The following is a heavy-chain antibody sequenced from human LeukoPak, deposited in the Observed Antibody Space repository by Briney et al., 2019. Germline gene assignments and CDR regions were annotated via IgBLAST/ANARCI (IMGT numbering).Heavy chain of an antibody. J-gene: IGHJ4*02. CDR1: GYTFTGYY. V-gene: IGHV1-2*02. Sequence: ASVKVSCKASGYTFTGYYMHWVRQAPGQGLEWMGWINPNSGGTNYAQKFQGRVTITRDTSISTAYMELSRLRSDDTAVYYCARAGSSWRTPFDYWGQGTLVTVSS. D-gene: IGHD6-13*01. CDR3: ARAGSSWRTPFDY. CDR2: INPNSGGT.